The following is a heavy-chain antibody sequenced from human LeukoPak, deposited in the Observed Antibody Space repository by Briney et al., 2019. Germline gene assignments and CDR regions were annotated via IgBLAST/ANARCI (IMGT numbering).Heavy chain of an antibody. D-gene: IGHD1-14*01. CDR1: GFTFINYG. CDR2: VWYDGNNK. J-gene: IGHJ4*02. V-gene: IGHV3-33*07. CDR3: ARDPDRSGFDF. Sequence: GGSLRLSCAASGFTFINYGMYWVRQAPGKGLEWVATVWYDGNNKYYADSVRGRFTISRDNSKNMVSLHMNSLRVEDTAIYYCARDPDRSGFDFWGQGTLLTVSS.